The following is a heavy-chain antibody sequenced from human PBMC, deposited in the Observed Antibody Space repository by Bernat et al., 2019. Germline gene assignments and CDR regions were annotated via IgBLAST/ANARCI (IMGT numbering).Heavy chain of an antibody. D-gene: IGHD3-3*01. Sequence: QVQLVESGGGVVQPGRSLRLSCAASGFTFSSYGMHWVRQAPGKGLEWVAVIWYDGSNKYYADSVKGRFTISRDNSKNTLYLRMNSLRAEDTAVYYCAGSSPYYDFWSGYGQLDYWGQGTLVTVSS. CDR1: GFTFSSYG. J-gene: IGHJ4*02. V-gene: IGHV3-33*01. CDR3: AGSSPYYDFWSGYGQLDY. CDR2: IWYDGSNK.